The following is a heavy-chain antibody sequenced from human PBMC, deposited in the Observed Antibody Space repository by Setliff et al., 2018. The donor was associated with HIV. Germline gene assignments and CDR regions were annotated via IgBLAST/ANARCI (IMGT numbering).Heavy chain of an antibody. CDR1: GGPLSGHY. J-gene: IGHJ3*02. D-gene: IGHD2-21*02. CDR3: AREVDVVTTSDAFDI. Sequence: SETLSLTCAVYGGPLSGHYWSWIRQPPGQGLEWIGETSHSGKTNYNPSLQSRVTISIDTSKNQFSLNLTSVTAADTAVYYCAREVDVVTTSDAFDIWGQGTMVTVSS. V-gene: IGHV4-34*01. CDR2: TSHSGKT.